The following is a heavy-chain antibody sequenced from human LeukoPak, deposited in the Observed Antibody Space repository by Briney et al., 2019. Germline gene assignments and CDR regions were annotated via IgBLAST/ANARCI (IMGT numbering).Heavy chain of an antibody. Sequence: PGGSLRLSCAASGFTFSSYEMNWVRQAPGKGLEWVSYISSSGSTIYYADSVKGRFTISRDNAKNSLYLQMNSLRAEDTAVYYCASADYGAFDIWGQGTMVTVSS. CDR1: GFTFSSYE. V-gene: IGHV3-48*03. J-gene: IGHJ3*02. CDR3: ASADYGAFDI. D-gene: IGHD4-17*01. CDR2: ISSSGSTI.